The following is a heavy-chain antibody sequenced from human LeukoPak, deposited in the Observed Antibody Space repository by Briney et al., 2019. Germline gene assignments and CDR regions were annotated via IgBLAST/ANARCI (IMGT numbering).Heavy chain of an antibody. V-gene: IGHV3-30*04. CDR3: GRDPSARVTIDF. CDR2: VSHDGRHQ. Sequence: GGSLRLSCAASGVTFSNYAMHWVRQAPGKGLEWVAIVSHDGRHQYYAESVKGRFTISRDSSKNTVSLQMNSLRAGDSALYYCGRDPSARVTIDFWGQGTLVTVSS. CDR1: GVTFSNYA. D-gene: IGHD5-24*01. J-gene: IGHJ4*02.